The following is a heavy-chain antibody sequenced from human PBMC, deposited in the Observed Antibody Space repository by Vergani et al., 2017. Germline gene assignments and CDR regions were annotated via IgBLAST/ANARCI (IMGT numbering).Heavy chain of an antibody. CDR3: ARKRGYCSSTSCYRYYYYYGMDV. CDR2: INHSGST. D-gene: IGHD2-2*01. Sequence: QVQLPQWGAGLLKPSETLSLTCAVYGGSFSGYCWSWIRQPPGKGLEWIGEINHSGSTNYNPSLKSRVTISVDTSKNQFSLKLSSVTAADTAVYYCARKRGYCSSTSCYRYYYYYGMDVWGQGTTVTVSS. J-gene: IGHJ6*02. V-gene: IGHV4-34*01. CDR1: GGSFSGYC.